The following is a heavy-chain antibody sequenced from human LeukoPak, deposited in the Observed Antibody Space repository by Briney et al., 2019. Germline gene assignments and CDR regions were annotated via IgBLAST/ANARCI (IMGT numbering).Heavy chain of an antibody. CDR3: AKEGSYYDSSGYIRPKYYFDY. D-gene: IGHD3-22*01. CDR1: GFTFSSYG. Sequence: PGGSLRLSCAASGFTFSSYGMHWVRQAPGKGLEWVAVIWYGGSNKYYADSVKGRFTISRDNSKNTLYLQMNSLRAEDTAVYYCAKEGSYYDSSGYIRPKYYFDYWGQGTLVTVSS. V-gene: IGHV3-30*02. J-gene: IGHJ4*02. CDR2: IWYGGSNK.